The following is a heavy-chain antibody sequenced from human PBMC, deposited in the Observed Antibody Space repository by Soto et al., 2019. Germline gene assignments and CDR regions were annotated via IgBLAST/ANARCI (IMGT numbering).Heavy chain of an antibody. V-gene: IGHV3-66*04. D-gene: IGHD2-21*01. J-gene: IGHJ4*02. CDR2: VYSGGST. CDR1: GFTVSSNY. Sequence: EVQLVVSGGGLVQPGGSLRLSCAASGFTVSSNYVSWVRQAPGKGLEWVSVVYSGGSTYYADSAKGRFTSSRDNTKNTLYLQMNSLRAEDTAVYYCAGHRHKDYWGQGTLVTVSS. CDR3: AGHRHKDY.